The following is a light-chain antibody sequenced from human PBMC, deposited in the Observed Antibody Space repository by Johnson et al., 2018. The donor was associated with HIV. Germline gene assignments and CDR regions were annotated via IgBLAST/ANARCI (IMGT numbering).Light chain of an antibody. Sequence: HSVLTQPPSVSAAPGQKVTISCSGGSSNIGNNYVSWYQQLPRAAPKLLIYENSKRPSGIHDRFSGSKSGTSAPLDTTGLQTGDEADYYCGTWNNSLSAHFVFGSGTKITVL. V-gene: IGLV1-51*02. CDR2: ENS. CDR3: GTWNNSLSAHFV. CDR1: SSNIGNNY. J-gene: IGLJ1*01.